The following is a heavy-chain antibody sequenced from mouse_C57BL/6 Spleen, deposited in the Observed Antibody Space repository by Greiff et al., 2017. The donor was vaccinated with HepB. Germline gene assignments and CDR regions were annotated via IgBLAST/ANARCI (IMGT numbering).Heavy chain of an antibody. CDR1: GYTFTSYW. V-gene: IGHV1-69*01. CDR3: AREGNYYGSRGAMDY. Sequence: VKLVESGAELVMPGASVKLSCKASGYTFTSYWMHWVKQRPGQGLEWIGEIDPSDSYTNYNQKFKGKSTLTVDKSSSTAYMQLSSLTSEDSAVYYWAREGNYYGSRGAMDYWGQGTSVTVSS. J-gene: IGHJ4*01. CDR2: IDPSDSYT. D-gene: IGHD1-1*01.